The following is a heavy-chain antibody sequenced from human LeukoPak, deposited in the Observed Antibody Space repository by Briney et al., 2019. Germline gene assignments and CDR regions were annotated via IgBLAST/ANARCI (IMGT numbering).Heavy chain of an antibody. CDR1: GGTFNNSA. CDR2: IMPLFGTA. J-gene: IGHJ5*02. V-gene: IGHV1-69*05. Sequence: SVKVSCKTSGGTFNNSAISWVRQAPGQGLEWLGGIMPLFGTAGYAQKFQGRVTITKDESTRTVYLELTSLTSDDTAVYYCARDVHGDYGSAWFDPWGQGTLVSVSS. D-gene: IGHD4-17*01. CDR3: ARDVHGDYGSAWFDP.